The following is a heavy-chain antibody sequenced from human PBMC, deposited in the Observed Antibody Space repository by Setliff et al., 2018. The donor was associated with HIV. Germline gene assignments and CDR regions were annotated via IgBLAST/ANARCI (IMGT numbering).Heavy chain of an antibody. CDR1: GFTFDDYA. CDR3: ARPLLRTNTVYGILGNWFDS. CDR2: ISWNSGNT. V-gene: IGHV3-9*01. Sequence: GGSLRLSCAASGFTFDDYAMHWVRQAPGKGLEWVSGISWNSGNTGYAGSVWGRFTISRDNAKNSLYLQMNSLRVEDTAVYYCARPLLRTNTVYGILGNWFDSWGRGTLVTVSS. D-gene: IGHD2-8*01. J-gene: IGHJ5*01.